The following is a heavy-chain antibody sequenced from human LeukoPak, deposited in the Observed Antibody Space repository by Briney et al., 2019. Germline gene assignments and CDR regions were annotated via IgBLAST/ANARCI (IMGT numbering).Heavy chain of an antibody. D-gene: IGHD3-3*01. CDR3: ARVSSYYDFWSGYYRVGNYYYYMDV. CDR1: GGSINSSSYF. Sequence: KPSETLSLTCTVSGGSINSSSYFWGWIRQPPGKGLEWIGSIYYSGSTYYNPSLKSRVTISVDTSKNQFSLKLSSVTAADTAVYYCARVSSYYDFWSGYYRVGNYYYYMDVWGKGTTVTVSS. CDR2: IYYSGST. J-gene: IGHJ6*03. V-gene: IGHV4-39*07.